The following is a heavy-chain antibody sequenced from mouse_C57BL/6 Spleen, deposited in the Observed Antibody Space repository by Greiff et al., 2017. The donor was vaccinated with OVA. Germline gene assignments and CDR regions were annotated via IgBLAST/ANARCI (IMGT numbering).Heavy chain of an antibody. V-gene: IGHV5-4*01. CDR2: ISDGGSYT. Sequence: EVQLVESGGGLVKPGGSLKLSCAASGFTFSSYAMSWVRQTPEKRLEWVATISDGGSYTYYPDNVKGRFTISRDNAKNNLYLQMSHLKSEDTAMYYCARDQGYDYDGYFDYWGQGTTLTVSA. CDR3: ARDQGYDYDGYFDY. J-gene: IGHJ2*01. CDR1: GFTFSSYA. D-gene: IGHD2-4*01.